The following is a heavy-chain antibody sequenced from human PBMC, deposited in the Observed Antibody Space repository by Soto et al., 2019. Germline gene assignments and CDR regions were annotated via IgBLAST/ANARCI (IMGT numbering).Heavy chain of an antibody. Sequence: SETLSLTCTVSGGSISSYYWSWIRQPPGKGLEWIGYIYYSGSTNYNPSLKSRVTISVDTSKNQFSLKLSSVTAADTAVYYCARSASGYDRSLLYYYYMDVWGKGTTVTVSS. CDR3: ARSASGYDRSLLYYYYMDV. D-gene: IGHD5-12*01. V-gene: IGHV4-59*01. CDR1: GGSISSYY. J-gene: IGHJ6*03. CDR2: IYYSGST.